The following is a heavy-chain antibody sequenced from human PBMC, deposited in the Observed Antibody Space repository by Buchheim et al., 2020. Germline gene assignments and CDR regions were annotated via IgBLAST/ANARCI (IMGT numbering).Heavy chain of an antibody. CDR2: IYHSGSS. D-gene: IGHD3-22*01. Sequence: QLQLQESGPGLVKPSQTLSLTCTVSGGSITSGDYYWSWIRQPPGKGLEWIGYIYHSGSSFYNPSLKRRVTISVDMSKTQFSLKLSSVTAADTAVYYCARALSYYFDSSGYYRGFDYWGQGTL. J-gene: IGHJ4*02. CDR3: ARALSYYFDSSGYYRGFDY. CDR1: GGSITSGDYY. V-gene: IGHV4-30-4*01.